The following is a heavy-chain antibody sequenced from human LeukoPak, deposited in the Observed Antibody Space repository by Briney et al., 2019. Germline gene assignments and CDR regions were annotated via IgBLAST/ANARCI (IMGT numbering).Heavy chain of an antibody. V-gene: IGHV3-64D*06. CDR1: GFTFSGYG. Sequence: PGGSLRLSCSASGFTFSGYGMHWVRQAPGKGLEYVSAITSNGINTYYADSVKGRFTISRDNSKNTLFLQMGSLRAEDTAVYYCVKSYSNSWYFFDNWGQGTLVTVSS. CDR2: ITSNGINT. J-gene: IGHJ4*02. D-gene: IGHD6-13*01. CDR3: VKSYSNSWYFFDN.